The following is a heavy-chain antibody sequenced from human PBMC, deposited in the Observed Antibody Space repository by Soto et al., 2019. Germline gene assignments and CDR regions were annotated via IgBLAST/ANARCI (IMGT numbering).Heavy chain of an antibody. CDR3: ARVKIMKYYYDSSGYYYNPLKPAYFDY. CDR1: GGSFSGYY. CDR2: INHSGST. V-gene: IGHV4-34*01. D-gene: IGHD3-22*01. J-gene: IGHJ4*02. Sequence: PSETLSLTCAVYGGSFSGYYWSWIRQPPGKGLEWIGEINHSGSTNYNPSLKSRVNISVDTSKNQFSLKLSSVTAADTAVYYCARVKIMKYYYDSSGYYYNPLKPAYFDYWGQGTLVTVS.